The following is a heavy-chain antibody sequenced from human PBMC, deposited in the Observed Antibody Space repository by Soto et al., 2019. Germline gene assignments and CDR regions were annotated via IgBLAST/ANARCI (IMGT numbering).Heavy chain of an antibody. CDR1: GFTFSDYY. D-gene: IGHD2-15*01. Sequence: QVQLVESGGGLVKPGGSLRLSCAASGFTFSDYYMSWIRQAPGKGLEWVSYISSSSSYTNYADSVKGRFTISRDNAKNSQYLQMNSLRAEDMAVYYCARWYCSGGSCYFSDGGSYFDYWGQGTRVTVSS. CDR3: ARWYCSGGSCYFSDGGSYFDY. V-gene: IGHV3-11*05. J-gene: IGHJ4*02. CDR2: ISSSSSYT.